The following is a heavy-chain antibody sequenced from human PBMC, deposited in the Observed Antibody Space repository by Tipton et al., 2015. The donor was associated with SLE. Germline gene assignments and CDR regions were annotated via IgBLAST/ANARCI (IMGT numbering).Heavy chain of an antibody. Sequence: AASGFTVSSNYMSWVRQAPGKGLEWVSVIYSGGSTYYADFVKGRFTISRDNSKNTLYLQMNSLRAEDTAVYYCARDPSDSSTWYAFFDYWGQGTLVTVSS. J-gene: IGHJ4*02. CDR3: ARDPSDSSTWYAFFDY. V-gene: IGHV3-66*01. D-gene: IGHD6-13*01. CDR2: IYSGGST. CDR1: GFTVSSNY.